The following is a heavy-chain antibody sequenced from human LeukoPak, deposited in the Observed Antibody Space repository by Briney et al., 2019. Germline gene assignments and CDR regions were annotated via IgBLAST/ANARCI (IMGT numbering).Heavy chain of an antibody. Sequence: GGSLRLSCAASGFTFSSYAMSWVRQAPGKGLEWVSAISGSGGSTSYADSVKGRFTISRDNSKNTLYLRMNSLRAEDTAEYYCVRVADYYGSGSYYNAVGFDLWGRGTVVTVSS. CDR2: ISGSGGST. CDR1: GFTFSSYA. D-gene: IGHD3-10*01. V-gene: IGHV3-23*01. J-gene: IGHJ2*01. CDR3: VRVADYYGSGSYYNAVGFDL.